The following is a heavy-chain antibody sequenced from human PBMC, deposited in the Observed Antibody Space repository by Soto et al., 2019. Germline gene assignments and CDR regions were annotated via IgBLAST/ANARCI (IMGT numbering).Heavy chain of an antibody. V-gene: IGHV3-53*01. Sequence: QTGGSLRLSCAVSGFTASNNYMSWVRQAPGKGLEGVSVIYSGGYTAYGDSVKGRFTISRDNAKNSLYLQLNSLRDEDTAVYFRATDPKESAYYYVSSGDPNDFDHWAQRA. J-gene: IGHJ4*02. CDR3: ATDPKESAYYYVSSGDPNDFDH. D-gene: IGHD3-22*01. CDR2: IYSGGYT. CDR1: GFTASNNY.